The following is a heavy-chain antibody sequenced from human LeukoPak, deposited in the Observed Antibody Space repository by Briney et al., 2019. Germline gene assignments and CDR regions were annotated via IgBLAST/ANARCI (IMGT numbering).Heavy chain of an antibody. J-gene: IGHJ6*03. V-gene: IGHV4-59*01. D-gene: IGHD6-13*01. CDR1: GGSISSYY. CDR3: ARSIAAAGPALYYYYMDV. Sequence: SETLSLTCTVSGGSISSYYWSWIRQPPGKGLEWIGYIYYSGSTNYNPSLKSRVTISVDTSKNQFSLKLSSVTAADTAVYYCARSIAAAGPALYYYYMDVWGKGTTVTVSS. CDR2: IYYSGST.